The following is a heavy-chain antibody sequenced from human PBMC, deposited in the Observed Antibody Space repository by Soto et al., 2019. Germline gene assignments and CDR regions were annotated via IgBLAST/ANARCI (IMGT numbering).Heavy chain of an antibody. Sequence: EVQLLESGGGLVQPGGSLRLSCAASGFTFNNYAMTWVRQAPGKGLEWVSAISGGGDTTSYADSVKGRFTVSRDGSKNTRYLPMSSLRAEDTALYYCAKGRGGSGSLTPRVDFWGQGTLVTVSS. D-gene: IGHD3-10*01. CDR1: GFTFNNYA. CDR2: ISGGGDTT. J-gene: IGHJ4*02. V-gene: IGHV3-23*01. CDR3: AKGRGGSGSLTPRVDF.